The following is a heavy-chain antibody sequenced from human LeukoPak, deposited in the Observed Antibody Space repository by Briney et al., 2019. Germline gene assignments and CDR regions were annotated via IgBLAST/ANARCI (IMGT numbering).Heavy chain of an antibody. Sequence: ASVKVSCKASGYTFTGYYMHWVRQAPGQGLEWMGWINPNSGGTNYAQKFQGRVTMTRDTSISTAYMELSRLRSDDTAVYYCARMGITGTATFDYWGQGTLVTVSS. J-gene: IGHJ4*02. CDR3: ARMGITGTATFDY. D-gene: IGHD1-20*01. V-gene: IGHV1-2*02. CDR2: INPNSGGT. CDR1: GYTFTGYY.